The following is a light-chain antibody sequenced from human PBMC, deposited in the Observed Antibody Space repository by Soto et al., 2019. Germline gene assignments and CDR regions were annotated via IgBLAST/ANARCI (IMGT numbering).Light chain of an antibody. CDR2: DAS. V-gene: IGKV3-11*01. CDR3: QQRSNWPS. J-gene: IGKJ4*01. CDR1: QSVFNF. Sequence: EIVLTQSPATLSLSPGERATLSCRASQSVFNFLAWYQQKPDQAPRLLIYDASNRATGTPDMFSGSGSGTDFTLSLSSLGPEAFAVYFCQQRSNWPSFGGGTKVEIK.